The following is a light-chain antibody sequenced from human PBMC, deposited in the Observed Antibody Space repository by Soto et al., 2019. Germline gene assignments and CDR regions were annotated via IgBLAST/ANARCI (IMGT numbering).Light chain of an antibody. CDR2: DAS. Sequence: DIQMTQSPSSLSASVGDRVTITCQASQDIDKFLNWYQQKPGKPPKLLIDDASNLATGVPSRFSGRGSGTDFTFTISSLQPEDVATYYCQQYDDLQINFGQGTRLEI. J-gene: IGKJ5*01. V-gene: IGKV1-33*01. CDR1: QDIDKF. CDR3: QQYDDLQIN.